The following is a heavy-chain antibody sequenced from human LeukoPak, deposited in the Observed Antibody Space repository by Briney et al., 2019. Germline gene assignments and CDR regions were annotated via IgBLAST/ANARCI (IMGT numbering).Heavy chain of an antibody. CDR1: GFTFSSYA. D-gene: IGHD6-19*01. J-gene: IGHJ6*02. CDR3: ARGADSSGWLYYYYYYGMDV. Sequence: GGSLRLSCAASGFTFSSYAMHWVRQAPGKGLEWVAVISYDGSNKYYADSVKGRFTISRDNSKNTLYLQMNSLRAEDTAVYYCARGADSSGWLYYYYYYGMDVWGQGTTVTASS. V-gene: IGHV3-30-3*01. CDR2: ISYDGSNK.